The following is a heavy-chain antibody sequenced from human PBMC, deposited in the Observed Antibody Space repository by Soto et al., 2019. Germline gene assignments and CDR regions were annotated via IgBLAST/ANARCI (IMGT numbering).Heavy chain of an antibody. V-gene: IGHV1-69*12. D-gene: IGHD2-15*01. Sequence: QVQLVQSGAEVKKPGSSVKVSCKASGGTFSTYTLYWVRQAPGQGLEWMGGLSPGIGIRDYAQKFQGRVTITADESTSTVYMQLSTLISEDTALYYCAGGMCFGGSCYLDVWGQGTLVTVSS. CDR1: GGTFSTYT. CDR3: AGGMCFGGSCYLDV. CDR2: LSPGIGIR. J-gene: IGHJ4*02.